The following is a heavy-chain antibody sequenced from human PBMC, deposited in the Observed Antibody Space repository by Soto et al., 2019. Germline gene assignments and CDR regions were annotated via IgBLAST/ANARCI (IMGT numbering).Heavy chain of an antibody. V-gene: IGHV3-23*01. Sequence: GGSLRLSCAASGFTFSSYAMSWVRQAPGKGLEWVSLISANDVGTYYAESVKTRFTISTDQSRNTVYLQMDSLRADDTAIYYCAKAKNDYNWDNRPPFDYWGQGTLVTVSS. CDR2: ISANDVGT. CDR3: AKAKNDYNWDNRPPFDY. J-gene: IGHJ4*02. D-gene: IGHD1-20*01. CDR1: GFTFSSYA.